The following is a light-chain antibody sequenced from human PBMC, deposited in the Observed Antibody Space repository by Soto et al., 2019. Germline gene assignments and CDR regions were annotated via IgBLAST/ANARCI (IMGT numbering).Light chain of an antibody. CDR1: SSDVGGYNY. CDR2: DVS. V-gene: IGLV2-14*03. Sequence: QSALTQPASVSGSPGQSITISCTGTSSDVGGYNYVSWYQHHPGKAPKLIIYDVSNRPSGVSIRFSGSKSDNTASLTISGLLPEDEADYHCSSYTTSNTRQSVFGTGTKVTVL. CDR3: SSYTTSNTRQSV. J-gene: IGLJ1*01.